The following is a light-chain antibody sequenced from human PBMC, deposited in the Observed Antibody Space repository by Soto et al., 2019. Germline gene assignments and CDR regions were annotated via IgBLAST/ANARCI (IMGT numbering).Light chain of an antibody. CDR2: LNS. V-gene: IGLV1-40*01. J-gene: IGLJ3*02. CDR3: QSYDNSLSGVM. Sequence: QSVLTQTPSVSGAPGQRVTISCTGSSSNIGAGYDVHWYQQLPGTAPKLLIYLNSNRPSGVPDRLSGSKSGTSASLAITRLQAEDEADYYCQSYDNSLSGVMFGGGTKLTVL. CDR1: SSNIGAGYD.